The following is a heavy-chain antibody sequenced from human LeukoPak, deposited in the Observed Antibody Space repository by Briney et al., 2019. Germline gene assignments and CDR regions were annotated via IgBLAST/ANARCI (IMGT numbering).Heavy chain of an antibody. CDR1: VGSLSGYY. V-gene: IGHV4-34*01. D-gene: IGHD3-3*01. CDR2: INHSRSP. J-gene: IGHJ6*03. CDR3: ARGLDQHVRFLEWSYYMDV. Sequence: SETLSLTCAVYVGSLSGYYWSWIRQPPGKGLEWIGEINHSRSPNYNQYLKSRVTISVDTSKNQFSLKLSSVTAADTAVYYCARGLDQHVRFLEWSYYMDVWGKGTTVTVSS.